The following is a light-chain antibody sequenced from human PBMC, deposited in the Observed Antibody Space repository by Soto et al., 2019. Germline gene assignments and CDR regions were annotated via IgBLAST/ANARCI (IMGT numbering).Light chain of an antibody. V-gene: IGLV1-47*01. CDR2: RNN. CDR1: SSNIGSNY. J-gene: IGLJ3*02. CDR3: AAWDDSLSGPV. Sequence: QSVLTQPPSASGTPGHRVTISCSGRSSNIGSNYVYWYQQLPGTAPKLLIYRNNQRPSGVPDRFSGSKSGTSASLAISGLRSEDEADYYCAAWDDSLSGPVFGGGTKVTVL.